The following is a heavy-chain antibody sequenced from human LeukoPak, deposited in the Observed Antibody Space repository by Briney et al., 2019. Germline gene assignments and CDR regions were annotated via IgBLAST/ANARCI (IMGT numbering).Heavy chain of an antibody. Sequence: PGGSLRLSCAASGFTFSSYGMSWVRQAPGKGLEWVSAISGSGGSTYYADSVKGRFTISRDNSKNTLYLQMNSLRAEDTAVYYCAKESMYYGSGSPQTPHWFDPWGQGTLVTVSS. D-gene: IGHD3-10*01. CDR3: AKESMYYGSGSPQTPHWFDP. CDR1: GFTFSSYG. V-gene: IGHV3-23*01. CDR2: ISGSGGST. J-gene: IGHJ5*02.